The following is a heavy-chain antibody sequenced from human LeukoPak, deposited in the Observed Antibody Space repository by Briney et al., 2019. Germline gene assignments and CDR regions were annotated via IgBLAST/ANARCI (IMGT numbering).Heavy chain of an antibody. CDR3: AKDQRVITMIVVVRALDY. V-gene: IGHV3-23*01. J-gene: IGHJ4*02. CDR1: GFTFNSYA. D-gene: IGHD3-22*01. Sequence: PGGSLRPSCAASGFTFNSYAMSWVRQAPGKGLEWVSGISGSGGSTYYADSVKGRFTISRDNSKNTLYLQMNSLRAEDTAVYYCAKDQRVITMIVVVRALDYWGQGTLVTVSS. CDR2: ISGSGGST.